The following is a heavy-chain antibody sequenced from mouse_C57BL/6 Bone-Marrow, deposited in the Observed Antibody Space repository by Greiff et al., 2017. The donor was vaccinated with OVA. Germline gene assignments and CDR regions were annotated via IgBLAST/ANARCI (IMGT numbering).Heavy chain of an antibody. J-gene: IGHJ3*01. Sequence: VQLQQSGAELVRPGTSVKVSCKASGYAFTNYLIEWVKQRPGQGLEWIGVINPGGGGTNYNEKFKGKATLTADKSSSTAYMQLSSLTSEDSAVYFCARSLFRYWGQGTLVTVSA. CDR1: GYAFTNYL. CDR2: INPGGGGT. V-gene: IGHV1-54*01. CDR3: ARSLFRY. D-gene: IGHD1-1*02.